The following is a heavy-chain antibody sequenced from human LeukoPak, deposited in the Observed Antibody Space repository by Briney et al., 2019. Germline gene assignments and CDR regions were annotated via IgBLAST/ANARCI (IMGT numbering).Heavy chain of an antibody. CDR3: ARGGGSYYTEYFQH. CDR1: GGSISSYY. J-gene: IGHJ1*01. Sequence: KPSETLSLTCTVSGGSISSYYWSWIRQPAGKGLEWIGRIYTSGSTNYNPSLKSRVTMSVDTSKTRFYLKLSSVTAADTAVYYCARGGGSYYTEYFQHWGQGTLVTVSS. V-gene: IGHV4-4*07. D-gene: IGHD1-26*01. CDR2: IYTSGST.